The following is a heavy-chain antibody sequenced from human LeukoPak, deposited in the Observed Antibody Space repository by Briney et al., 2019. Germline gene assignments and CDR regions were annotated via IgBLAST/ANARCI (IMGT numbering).Heavy chain of an antibody. CDR1: GITFRTYA. D-gene: IGHD2-21*02. CDR3: AYCGGDCYSNYYYGMDV. CDR2: IGGGGDMT. J-gene: IGHJ6*02. V-gene: IGHV3-23*01. Sequence: GGSLRLSCAASGITFRTYALNWVRQAPGKGLEWVSGIGGGGDMTNYADTVKGRFTISRNKSKTTLNLQMNSLRAEDTAVYYCAYCGGDCYSNYYYGMDVWGQGTTVTVSS.